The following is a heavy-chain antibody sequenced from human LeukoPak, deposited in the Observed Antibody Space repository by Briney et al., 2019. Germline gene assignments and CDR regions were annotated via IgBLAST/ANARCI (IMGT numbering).Heavy chain of an antibody. J-gene: IGHJ6*04. D-gene: IGHD4-17*01. CDR1: GFTFSSYA. V-gene: IGHV3-30*04. CDR3: ARDLRVSWAYGMGV. Sequence: QPGGSLRLSCAASGFTFSSYAMHWVRQAPGKGLEWVAVISYDGSNKYYADSVKGRFTISRDNSKNTLYLQMNSLRAEDTAVYYCARDLRVSWAYGMGVWGKGTTVTVSS. CDR2: ISYDGSNK.